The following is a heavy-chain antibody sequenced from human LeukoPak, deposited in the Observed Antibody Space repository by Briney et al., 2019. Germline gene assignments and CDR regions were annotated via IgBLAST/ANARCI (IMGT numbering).Heavy chain of an antibody. CDR1: GGTFSSYA. CDR2: INPNSGGT. J-gene: IGHJ4*02. CDR3: ARDYLYYDSSGYYSHGY. V-gene: IGHV1-2*06. D-gene: IGHD3-22*01. Sequence: GASVKVSCKASGGTFSSYAISWVRQAPGQGLEWMGRINPNSGGTNYAQKFQGRVTMTRDTSISTAYMELSRLGSDDTAVYYCARDYLYYDSSGYYSHGYWGQGTLVTVSS.